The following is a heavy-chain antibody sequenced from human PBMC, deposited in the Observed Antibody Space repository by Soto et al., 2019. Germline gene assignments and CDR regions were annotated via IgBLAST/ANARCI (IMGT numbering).Heavy chain of an antibody. Sequence: SVKVSCKASGGTFSSYAINWVRQAPGQGLEWMGGIIPIFGTANYAQKFQGRVTITADESTSTAYMELSSLRSEDTAVYFCAWGLTGSSDYWGQGTLVTVSS. CDR1: GGTFSSYA. CDR3: AWGLTGSSDY. CDR2: IIPIFGTA. V-gene: IGHV1-69*13. J-gene: IGHJ4*02. D-gene: IGHD2-8*02.